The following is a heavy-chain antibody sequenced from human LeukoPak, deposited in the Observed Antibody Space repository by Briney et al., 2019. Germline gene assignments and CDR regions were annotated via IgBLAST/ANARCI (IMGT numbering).Heavy chain of an antibody. CDR3: ARTYYGSGSYAPSDYYYMDV. D-gene: IGHD3-10*01. CDR1: GGSISSYY. V-gene: IGHV4-59*08. J-gene: IGHJ6*03. Sequence: SETLSLTCTVSGGSISSYYWSWIRQPPGKGLEWIGYIYYSGSTNYNPSLKSRVTISVDTSKNQFSLKLSSVTAADTAVYYCARTYYGSGSYAPSDYYYMDVWGKGTTVTISS. CDR2: IYYSGST.